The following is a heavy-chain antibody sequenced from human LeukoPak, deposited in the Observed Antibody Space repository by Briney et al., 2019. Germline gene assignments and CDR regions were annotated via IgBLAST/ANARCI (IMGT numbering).Heavy chain of an antibody. D-gene: IGHD3-3*01. J-gene: IGHJ3*02. CDR2: ISAYNDNT. Sequence: GASVKVSCKASGYTFSSYGISWVRQAPGQGLEWMRWISAYNDNTNSAQKLQGRVSMTTDTSTSTAYMELRSLRSDDTAVYYCARDRSPDFWSGDYRDAFEIWGQGTMVTVSS. CDR1: GYTFSSYG. V-gene: IGHV1-18*01. CDR3: ARDRSPDFWSGDYRDAFEI.